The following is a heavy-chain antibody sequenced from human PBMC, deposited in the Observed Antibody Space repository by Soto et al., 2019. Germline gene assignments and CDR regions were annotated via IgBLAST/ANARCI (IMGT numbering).Heavy chain of an antibody. V-gene: IGHV3-7*04. CDR2: IKPDGSEK. D-gene: IGHD2-21*01. CDR1: GFTFNTYW. J-gene: IGHJ3*02. CDR3: ARGDFYEPSGPFWDAYSI. Sequence: GGSLRLSCRASGFTFNTYWMSWVRQAPGKGLEWVANIKPDGSEKWYVDSVKGRFTISRDNAKNSLYLQMISLRADDTAVYYCARGDFYEPSGPFWDAYSIWAQRTMVT.